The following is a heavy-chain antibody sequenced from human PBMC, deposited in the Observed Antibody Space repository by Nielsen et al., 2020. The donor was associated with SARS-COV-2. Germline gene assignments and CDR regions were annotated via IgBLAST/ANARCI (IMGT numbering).Heavy chain of an antibody. V-gene: IGHV3-9*01. CDR3: AKVVDGYGGRDY. CDR1: GFTFDDYA. Sequence: SLRLSCAASGFTFDDYAMHWVRQAPGKGLEWVSGISWNSGSIGYADSVKGRFTISRDNAKNSLYLQMNSLRAEDTALYYCAKVVDGYGGRDYWGQGTLVTVSS. J-gene: IGHJ4*02. CDR2: ISWNSGSI. D-gene: IGHD5-18*01.